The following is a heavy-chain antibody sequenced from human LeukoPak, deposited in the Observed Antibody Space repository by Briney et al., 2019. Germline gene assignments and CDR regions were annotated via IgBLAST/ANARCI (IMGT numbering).Heavy chain of an antibody. CDR3: ARLLSVSSNGYYFDY. D-gene: IGHD2-2*03. CDR2: IYTSGST. CDR1: GGSISSGSYY. Sequence: PSETLSLTCTVSGGSISSGSYYWSWIRQPAGKGLEWIGRIYTSGSTNYNPSLKSRVTISEDTSKNQFSLKLTSVTAADTAVYYCARLLSVSSNGYYFDYWGQGTLVTVSS. J-gene: IGHJ4*02. V-gene: IGHV4-61*02.